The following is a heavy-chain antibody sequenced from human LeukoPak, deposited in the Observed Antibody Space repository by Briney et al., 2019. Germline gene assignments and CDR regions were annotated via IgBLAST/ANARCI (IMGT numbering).Heavy chain of an antibody. Sequence: SETLSLTCTVSGGSISSSSYYWGWIRQPPGKGLEWIGSIYYSGSTYYNPSLKSRVTMSVDTSKNQFSLKLSSVTAADTAVYYCARSWFGELLSGYFDYWGQGTLVTVSS. D-gene: IGHD3-10*01. CDR2: IYYSGST. CDR1: GGSISSSSYY. CDR3: ARSWFGELLSGYFDY. V-gene: IGHV4-39*07. J-gene: IGHJ4*02.